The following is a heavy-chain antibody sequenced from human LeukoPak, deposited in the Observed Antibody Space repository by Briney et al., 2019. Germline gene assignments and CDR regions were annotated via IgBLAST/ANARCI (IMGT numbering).Heavy chain of an antibody. J-gene: IGHJ5*02. CDR3: ARQVIGYCSSTSCYAWFDP. CDR2: IYYSGST. CDR1: GGSISSSSYY. V-gene: IGHV4-39*01. Sequence: SETLSLTCTVSGGSISSSSYYWGWIRQPPGKGLEWIGSIYYSGSTYYNPSLKSRVTISVDTSKNQFSLKLSSVTAADTAVYYCARQVIGYCSSTSCYAWFDPWGQGTLVTVSS. D-gene: IGHD2-2*01.